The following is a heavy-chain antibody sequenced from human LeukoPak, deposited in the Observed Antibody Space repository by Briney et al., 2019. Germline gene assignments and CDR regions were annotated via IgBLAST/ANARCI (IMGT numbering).Heavy chain of an antibody. V-gene: IGHV1-2*06. CDR1: GYTFIEYY. J-gene: IGHJ5*02. CDR2: INPSSGGT. D-gene: IGHD3-22*01. Sequence: ASVKVSCKASGYTFIEYYIHWVRQAPGQGLEWMGRINPSSGGTNYAQKFQGRVTMTRDTSISTAYMELSRLRSDDTAVYYCARDDNSGYYSGPWGQGTLVTVSS. CDR3: ARDDNSGYYSGP.